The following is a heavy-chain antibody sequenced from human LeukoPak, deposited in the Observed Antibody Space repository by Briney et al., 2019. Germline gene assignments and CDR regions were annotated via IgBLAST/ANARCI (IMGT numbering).Heavy chain of an antibody. CDR3: ARDGQGSYWRMGEYYFDY. V-gene: IGHV1-2*02. J-gene: IGHJ4*02. CDR2: INPNSGGT. D-gene: IGHD1-26*01. CDR1: GYTFTGYY. Sequence: ASVKVSCKASGYTFTGYYMHWVRQAPGQGLEWMGWINPNSGGTNYAQKFQGRVTMTRDTPISTAYMELSRLRSDDTAVYYCARDGQGSYWRMGEYYFDYWGQGTLVTVSS.